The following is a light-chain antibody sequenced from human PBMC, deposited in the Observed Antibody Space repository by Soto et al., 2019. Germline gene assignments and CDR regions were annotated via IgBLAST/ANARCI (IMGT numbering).Light chain of an antibody. J-gene: IGLJ2*01. CDR1: SSNIGSNT. Sequence: QSVLTQPPSASGTPGQRVTISGSGSSSNIGSNTVNWYQQLPGTAPKLLIYSNNQRPSGVPDRFSGSKSGTSASLAISGLQSEDEADYYSAAWDDSLKSIFGGGTKLTVL. CDR2: SNN. CDR3: AAWDDSLKSI. V-gene: IGLV1-44*01.